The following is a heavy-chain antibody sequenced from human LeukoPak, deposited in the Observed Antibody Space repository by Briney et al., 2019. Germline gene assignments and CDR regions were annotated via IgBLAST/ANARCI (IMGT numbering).Heavy chain of an antibody. CDR1: GYTFTSYG. D-gene: IGHD3-22*01. Sequence: ASVKVSCKASGYTFTSYGTSWVRQAPGQGLEWMGWISAYNGNTNYAQKLQGRVTMTTDTSTSTAYMELRSLRSDDTAVYYCARAHLGYYDRGWFDPWGQGTLVTVSS. CDR2: ISAYNGNT. V-gene: IGHV1-18*01. CDR3: ARAHLGYYDRGWFDP. J-gene: IGHJ5*02.